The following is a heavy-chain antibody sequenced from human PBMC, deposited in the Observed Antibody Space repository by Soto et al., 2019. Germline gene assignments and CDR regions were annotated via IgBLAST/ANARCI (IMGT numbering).Heavy chain of an antibody. CDR2: FFYTGGT. V-gene: IGHV4-59*01. D-gene: IGHD3-10*01. CDR1: GGSMSGYY. Sequence: SETLSLTCIVSGGSMSGYYWSWMRQPPGEGLEWIGHFFYTGGTKYNPSLRSRVTISADMSKNQLSLSLGSVTAADTAVYYCAREDSGSSGMDVWGQGTTVTVSS. J-gene: IGHJ6*02. CDR3: AREDSGSSGMDV.